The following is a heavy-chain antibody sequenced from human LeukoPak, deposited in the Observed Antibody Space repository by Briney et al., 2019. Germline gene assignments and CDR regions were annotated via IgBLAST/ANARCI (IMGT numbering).Heavy chain of an antibody. CDR1: GFTFSSYA. CDR2: ISGSGGST. CDR3: ARGRGYCSSTSCLLGAYYYYYMDV. Sequence: PGGSLRLSCAASGFTFSSYAMSWVRQAPGKGLEWVSAISGSGGSTYYADSVKGRFTISRDNSKNTLYLQMSSLRAEDTAVYYCARGRGYCSSTSCLLGAYYYYYMDVWGKGTTVTVSS. D-gene: IGHD2-2*01. J-gene: IGHJ6*03. V-gene: IGHV3-23*01.